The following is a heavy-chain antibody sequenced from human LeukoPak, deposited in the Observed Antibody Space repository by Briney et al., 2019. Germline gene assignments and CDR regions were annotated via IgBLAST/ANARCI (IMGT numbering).Heavy chain of an antibody. CDR2: TRYDGSEQ. CDR3: ARDRETMIVVAGGFDP. CDR1: GFTFSSYG. D-gene: IGHD3-22*01. V-gene: IGHV3-30*02. J-gene: IGHJ5*02. Sequence: HPGGSLRLSCAVSGFTFSSYGMHWVRQAPGKGLEWAAFTRYDGSEQYYADSVKGRFTISRDNAKNSLYLQMNSLRAEDTALYYCARDRETMIVVAGGFDPWGQGTLVTVSS.